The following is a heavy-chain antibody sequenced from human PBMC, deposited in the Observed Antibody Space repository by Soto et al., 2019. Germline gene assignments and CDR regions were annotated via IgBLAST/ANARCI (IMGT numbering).Heavy chain of an antibody. CDR2: IYYSGST. J-gene: IGHJ3*02. Sequence: QVQLQESGPGLVKPSETLSLTCTVSGGSISSYYWSWIRQPPGKGLEWIGHIYYSGSTNYNPSLKSRVTISVDTSTNQFSLKLSSVTAADTAVYYCASWTTVTRERFDAFDIWGQGTMVTVSS. CDR1: GGSISSYY. V-gene: IGHV4-59*01. D-gene: IGHD4-17*01. CDR3: ASWTTVTRERFDAFDI.